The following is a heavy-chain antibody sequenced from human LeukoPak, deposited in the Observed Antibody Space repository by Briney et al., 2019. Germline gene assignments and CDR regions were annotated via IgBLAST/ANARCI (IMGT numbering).Heavy chain of an antibody. J-gene: IGHJ4*02. CDR3: ARYYGSGSLDY. V-gene: IGHV3-48*04. D-gene: IGHD3-10*01. CDR1: GFTFSSYG. Sequence: GGSLTLSCEASGFTFSSYGMTWVRQAPGKGLEWVSYISSSSSNIYYADSVKGRFTISRDNAKNSLYLQMNSLRAEDTALYYCARYYGSGSLDYWGQGTLVTVSS. CDR2: ISSSSSNI.